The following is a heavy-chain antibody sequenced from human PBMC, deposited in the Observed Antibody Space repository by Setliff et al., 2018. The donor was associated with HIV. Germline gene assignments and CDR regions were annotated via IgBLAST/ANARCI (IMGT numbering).Heavy chain of an antibody. J-gene: IGHJ4*02. CDR3: ARQRKLNTAMAYDFDY. V-gene: IGHV4-39*01. D-gene: IGHD5-18*01. CDR1: GGSVSTTSYS. CDR2: IYYSGST. Sequence: SETLSLTCTVSGGSVSTTSYSWGWIRQPPGKGLEWIGSIYYSGSTSYNPSLKSQVTISVDTSKNQFSLRVNSVTAAETAVYYCARQRKLNTAMAYDFDYWGQGTLVTVSS.